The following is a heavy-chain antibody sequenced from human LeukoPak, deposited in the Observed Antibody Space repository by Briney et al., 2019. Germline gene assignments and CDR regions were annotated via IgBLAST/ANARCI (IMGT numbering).Heavy chain of an antibody. D-gene: IGHD3-16*01. V-gene: IGHV3-48*04. CDR2: ISSSGSTI. CDR3: ASFTFGGAFYYYMDV. J-gene: IGHJ6*03. Sequence: GGSLRLSCAASGFTFSSYSMSWIRQAPGKGLEWVSYISSSGSTIYYADSVKGRFTISRDNAKNSLYLQMNSLRAEDTAVYYCASFTFGGAFYYYMDVWGKGTTVTISS. CDR1: GFTFSSYS.